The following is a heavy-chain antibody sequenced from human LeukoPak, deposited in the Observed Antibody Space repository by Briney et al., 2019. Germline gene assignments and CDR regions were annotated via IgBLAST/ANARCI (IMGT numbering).Heavy chain of an antibody. D-gene: IGHD2-2*02. CDR3: ARAGYCSSISCYNPVYFDY. J-gene: IGHJ4*02. CDR1: GYTFTSYG. Sequence: GASVKVSCKASGYTFTSYGISWVRQAPGQGLEWMGWISAYNGNTNYAQKLQGRVTMTTDTSTSTAYMELRSLRSDDTAAYYCARAGYCSSISCYNPVYFDYWGQGTLVTVSS. V-gene: IGHV1-18*01. CDR2: ISAYNGNT.